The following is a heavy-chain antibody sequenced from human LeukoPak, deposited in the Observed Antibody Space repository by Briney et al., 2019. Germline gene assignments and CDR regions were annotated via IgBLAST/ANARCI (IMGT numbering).Heavy chain of an antibody. CDR1: GGSISSGDYY. D-gene: IGHD3-22*01. Sequence: SQTLSLTCTVSGGSISSGDYYWSWIRQPPGKGLEWIGYIYYSGSTYYNPPLKSRVTISVDTSKNQFSLKLSSVTAADTAVYYCARTYDSSGYYSWRDWYFDLWGRGTLVTVSS. CDR3: ARTYDSSGYYSWRDWYFDL. CDR2: IYYSGST. V-gene: IGHV4-30-4*01. J-gene: IGHJ2*01.